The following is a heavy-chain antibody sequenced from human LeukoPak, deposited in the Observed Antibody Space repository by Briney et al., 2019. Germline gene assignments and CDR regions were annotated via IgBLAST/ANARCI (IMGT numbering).Heavy chain of an antibody. CDR2: VNRNGDST. CDR1: GFTFGDYG. Sequence: GGSLRLSCAASGFTFGDYGMSWVRQAPGKGPEWVSGVNRNGDSTGYADSVKGRFTISRDNARNSLYLQMNSLRAEDTALYYCARSNKDYYVSYYLDVWAKGTTVTVSS. CDR3: ARSNKDYYVSYYLDV. V-gene: IGHV3-20*04. J-gene: IGHJ6*03.